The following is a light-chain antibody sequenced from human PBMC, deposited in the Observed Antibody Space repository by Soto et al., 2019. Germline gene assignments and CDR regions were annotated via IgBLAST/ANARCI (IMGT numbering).Light chain of an antibody. V-gene: IGKV1-5*03. J-gene: IGKJ4*01. CDR1: QSFNNW. CDR2: KAS. Sequence: DLHMTQSPSTLSASVGDRVTITCRASQSFNNWLAWYQQKPGKAPKLLIYKASSLESGVPSRFSGSGSGTEFTLTISSLQPDDFATYYCQQYNSYPLTFGGGTKVEIK. CDR3: QQYNSYPLT.